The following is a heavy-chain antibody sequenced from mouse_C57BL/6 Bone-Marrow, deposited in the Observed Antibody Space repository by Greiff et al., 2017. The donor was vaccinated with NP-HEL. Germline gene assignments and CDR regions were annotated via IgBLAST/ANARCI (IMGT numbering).Heavy chain of an antibody. V-gene: IGHV5-6*01. CDR1: GFTFSSYG. J-gene: IGHJ3*01. D-gene: IGHD3-2*02. CDR3: ARHASSGYAWFAY. Sequence: EVKLVESGGDLVKPGGSLKLSCAASGFTFSSYGMSWVRQTPDKRLEWVATISSGGSYTYYPDSVKGRFTISRDNAKNTLYLQMSSLKSEDTAMYYCARHASSGYAWFAYWGQGTLVTVSA. CDR2: ISSGGSYT.